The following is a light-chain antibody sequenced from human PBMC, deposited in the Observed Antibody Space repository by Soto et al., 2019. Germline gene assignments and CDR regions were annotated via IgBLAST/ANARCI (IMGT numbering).Light chain of an antibody. CDR2: DAS. V-gene: IGKV3-20*01. Sequence: IVLTQSPDTLSLYPGEGATLSCRASHSVSGRYVAWYQQKPGQAPRLLIYDASSRATGIPDRFSGSGSGTDFTLTISSLEPEDSAAYYCQQYGSSPLLTFGGGTKVEIK. CDR1: HSVSGRY. CDR3: QQYGSSPLLT. J-gene: IGKJ4*01.